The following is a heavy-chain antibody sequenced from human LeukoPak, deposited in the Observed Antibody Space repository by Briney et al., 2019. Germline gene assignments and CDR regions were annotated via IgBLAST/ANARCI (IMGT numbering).Heavy chain of an antibody. CDR1: GFTFSSYA. CDR3: AKGIHDFWSGYYYYYGMDV. D-gene: IGHD3-3*01. CDR2: ISGSGGST. J-gene: IGHJ6*02. V-gene: IGHV3-23*01. Sequence: GGSLRLSCAASGFTFSSYAMSWVRQAPGKGLEWVSAISGSGGSTYYADSVKGRFTISRDNSKNTLYLQMNSLRAEDTAVYYCAKGIHDFWSGYYYYYGMDVWGQGTTVTVSS.